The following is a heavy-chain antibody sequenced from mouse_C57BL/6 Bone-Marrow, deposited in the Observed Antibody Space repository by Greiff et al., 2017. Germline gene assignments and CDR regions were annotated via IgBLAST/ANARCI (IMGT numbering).Heavy chain of an antibody. CDR3: AVYDYGGYYYAMDY. D-gene: IGHD2-4*01. CDR1: GYTFTNYW. Sequence: VQLQQSGAELVRPGTSLKMSCKASGYTFTNYWLGWAKQRPGHGLEWIGDIYPGGGSTYYNEKFKGKATLTADKSSSTAYMQFSILTSEASAIYYCAVYDYGGYYYAMDYWGQGTSVTVSS. V-gene: IGHV1-63*01. CDR2: IYPGGGST. J-gene: IGHJ4*01.